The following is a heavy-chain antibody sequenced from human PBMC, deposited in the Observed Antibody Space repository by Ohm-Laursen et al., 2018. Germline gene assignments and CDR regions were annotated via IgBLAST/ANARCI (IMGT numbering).Heavy chain of an antibody. V-gene: IGHV3-48*01. CDR1: GFSFSTYS. CDR3: AREQFDYNVPLPRGGMDV. Sequence: SLRLSCTASGFSFSTYSMNWVRQAPGKGLEWVSHVSGSGYTKYYGDSVKGRFTISRDNAENSLYLQMNSLRADDMAVYYCAREQFDYNVPLPRGGMDVWGQGTTVTVSS. D-gene: IGHD4/OR15-4a*01. CDR2: VSGSGYTK. J-gene: IGHJ6*02.